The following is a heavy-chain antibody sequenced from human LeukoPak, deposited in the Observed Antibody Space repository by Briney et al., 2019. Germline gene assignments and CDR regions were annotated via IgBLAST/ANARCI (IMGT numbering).Heavy chain of an antibody. V-gene: IGHV1-2*02. CDR1: GYTFTGYY. Sequence: ASVKVSCKASGYTFTGYYMHWVRQAPGQGLEWMGWINPNSGGTNYAQKFQGRVTMTRDTSISTAYMELSRLRSDDTAVYYCARVITGTTEVDYWGQGTLVTVSS. D-gene: IGHD1-7*01. J-gene: IGHJ4*02. CDR2: INPNSGGT. CDR3: ARVITGTTEVDY.